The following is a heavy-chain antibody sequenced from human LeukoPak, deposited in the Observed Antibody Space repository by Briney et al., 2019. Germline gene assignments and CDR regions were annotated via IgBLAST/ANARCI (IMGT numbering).Heavy chain of an antibody. CDR1: GGSIRSSYYY. CDR3: ARQSGSYGGILDN. V-gene: IGHV4-39*01. CDR2: IYYSGST. J-gene: IGHJ4*02. Sequence: SETLSLTCTVSGGSIRSSYYYWGWIRQPPGKGLEWIGGIYYSGSTYYNPSLKSRVTISVDTSRNEFSLRLSSVTAAGTALYLCARQSGSYGGILDNWGQGILGTVSS. D-gene: IGHD1-26*01.